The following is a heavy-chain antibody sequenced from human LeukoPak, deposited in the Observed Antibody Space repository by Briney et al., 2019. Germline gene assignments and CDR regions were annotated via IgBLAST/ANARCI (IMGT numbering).Heavy chain of an antibody. Sequence: GGSLRLSCAASGFTVSSNYMSWVRQAPGKGLEWVSVIYSGGSTYYADSVKGRFTISRDNSKNTLYLQMNSLRAEDTAVYYCARDHLFVSGSYCYSPYYGMDVWGQGTTVTVSS. CDR1: GFTVSSNY. V-gene: IGHV3-53*01. CDR2: IYSGGST. J-gene: IGHJ6*02. CDR3: ARDHLFVSGSYCYSPYYGMDV. D-gene: IGHD3-16*02.